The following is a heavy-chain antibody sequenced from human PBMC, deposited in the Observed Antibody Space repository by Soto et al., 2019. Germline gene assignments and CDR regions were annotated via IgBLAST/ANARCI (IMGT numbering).Heavy chain of an antibody. Sequence: SETLSLTCTVSGSSISSSGYYWGWIRQPPGRGLEWIGSLYYNVGTYYNPSPKSRVTISRDTSKNQFSLKLTSVTAADTALYYCGKVLVGATGHTDSDSWGPGTLVTV. CDR3: GKVLVGATGHTDSDS. D-gene: IGHD2-15*01. J-gene: IGHJ4*02. V-gene: IGHV4-39*01. CDR2: LYYNVGT. CDR1: GSSISSSGYY.